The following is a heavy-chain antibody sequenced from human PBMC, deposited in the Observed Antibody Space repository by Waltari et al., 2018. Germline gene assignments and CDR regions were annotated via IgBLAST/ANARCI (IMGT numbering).Heavy chain of an antibody. Sequence: EVQLVQSGAEVKKSGESLKISCKSSGYSFGSFYIAWVRQMPGKGLEWMGISDPGGSDTRYSPSFQGQVTISVDRSINTAYLQWGSLKATDTAMYYCARLRQPASYYYGMDVWGQGTTITVSS. D-gene: IGHD1-1*01. J-gene: IGHJ6*02. CDR2: SDPGGSDT. CDR1: GYSFGSFY. V-gene: IGHV5-51*01. CDR3: ARLRQPASYYYGMDV.